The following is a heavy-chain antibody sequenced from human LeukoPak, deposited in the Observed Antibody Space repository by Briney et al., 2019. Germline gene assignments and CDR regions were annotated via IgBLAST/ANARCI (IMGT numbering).Heavy chain of an antibody. CDR1: GGSISSYY. J-gene: IGHJ3*02. CDR2: IYYSGST. D-gene: IGHD2/OR15-2a*01. Sequence: SETLSLTCTVSGGSISSYYWSWIRQPPGKGLEWIGYIYYSGSTNYNPSLKSRVTISVDTSKNQFSLKLSSVTAADTAVYYCARDLPIAGGAFDIWGQGTMVTVSS. V-gene: IGHV4-59*01. CDR3: ARDLPIAGGAFDI.